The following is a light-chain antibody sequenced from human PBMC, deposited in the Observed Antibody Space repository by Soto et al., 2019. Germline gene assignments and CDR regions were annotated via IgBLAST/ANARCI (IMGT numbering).Light chain of an antibody. CDR2: ATS. CDR1: QGIRND. Sequence: AIQMTQSPSSLSASVGDRVTITCRASQGIRNDLGWYQQKPGKAPKLLIYATSSLQSGVPSRFSGGGSGTDFTLTISSLQPEDFATYYCLQDYNYPLTFGGGTKVEI. CDR3: LQDYNYPLT. V-gene: IGKV1-6*01. J-gene: IGKJ4*01.